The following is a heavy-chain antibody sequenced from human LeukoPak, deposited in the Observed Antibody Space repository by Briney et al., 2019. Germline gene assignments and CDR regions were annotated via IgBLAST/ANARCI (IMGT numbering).Heavy chain of an antibody. J-gene: IGHJ6*03. CDR2: IYYSGST. CDR3: ARGGRYMSSSWYRGVYYYMDV. CDR1: GGSISSYY. V-gene: IGHV4-59*01. Sequence: SETLSLTCTVSGGSISSYYWSWIRQPPGKGLEWIGYIYYSGSTNYNPSLKSRVTISVDTSKNQFSLKLSSVTAADTAVYYCARGGRYMSSSWYRGVYYYMDVWGKGTTVTVSS. D-gene: IGHD6-13*01.